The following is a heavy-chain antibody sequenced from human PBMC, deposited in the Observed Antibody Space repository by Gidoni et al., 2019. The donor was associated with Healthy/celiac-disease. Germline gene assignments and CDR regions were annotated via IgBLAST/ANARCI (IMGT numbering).Heavy chain of an antibody. CDR2: INPSGGST. CDR3: ARLHPGSTSGGPRFDP. CDR1: GYTFTSYY. Sequence: QVQLVQSGAEVKKPGASVKVSCKASGYTFTSYYMHWVRQAPGQGLEWMGIINPSGGSTSYAQKFQGRVTMTRDTSTSTVYMELSSLRSEDTAVYYCARLHPGSTSGGPRFDPWGQGTLVTVSS. D-gene: IGHD2-2*01. V-gene: IGHV1-46*03. J-gene: IGHJ5*02.